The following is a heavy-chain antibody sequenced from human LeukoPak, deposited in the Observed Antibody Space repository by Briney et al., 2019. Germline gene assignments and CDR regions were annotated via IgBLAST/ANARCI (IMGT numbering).Heavy chain of an antibody. V-gene: IGHV4-39*07. J-gene: IGHJ6*03. CDR2: IYYSGST. CDR1: GGSISSSSYY. Sequence: SETLSLTCTVSGGSISSSSYYWGWIRQPPGKGLEWIGSIYYSGSTYYNPSLKSRVTISVDTSKNQFSLKLSSVTAADTAVYYCARSGIHYYYYYMDVWGKGTTVTISS. CDR3: ARSGIHYYYYYMDV. D-gene: IGHD1-14*01.